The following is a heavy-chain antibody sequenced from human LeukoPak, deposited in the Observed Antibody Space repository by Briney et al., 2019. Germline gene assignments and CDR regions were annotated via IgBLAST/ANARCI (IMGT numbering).Heavy chain of an antibody. CDR1: GGSISSSNW. CDR3: ATEYEKGYSSGFSPYYFDY. D-gene: IGHD6-19*01. J-gene: IGHJ4*02. CDR2: IYHSGST. V-gene: IGHV4-4*02. Sequence: SETLSLTCAVSGGSISSSNWWSWVRQPPGKGLEWIGEIYHSGSTNYNPSLKSRVTISVDTSKNQFSLKLSSVTAADTAVYYCATEYEKGYSSGFSPYYFDYWGQGTLVTVSS.